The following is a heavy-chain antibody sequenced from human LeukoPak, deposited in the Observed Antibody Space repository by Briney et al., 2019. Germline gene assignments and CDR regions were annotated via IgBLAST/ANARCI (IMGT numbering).Heavy chain of an antibody. Sequence: PTGGSLRLSCAASGFTFSSYAMSLVRQAPGKGLEWVSAISGSGGSTYYADSAKGRFTISRDNSKNTLYLQMNSLRAEDTAVYYCATQRGYDYVWGSYRPYYYYGMDVWGKGTTVTVSS. CDR2: ISGSGGST. J-gene: IGHJ6*04. CDR1: GFTFSSYA. CDR3: ATQRGYDYVWGSYRPYYYYGMDV. D-gene: IGHD3-16*02. V-gene: IGHV3-23*01.